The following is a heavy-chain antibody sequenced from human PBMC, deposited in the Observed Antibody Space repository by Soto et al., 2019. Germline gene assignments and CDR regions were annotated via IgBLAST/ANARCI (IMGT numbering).Heavy chain of an antibody. CDR3: ASILAWAGVP. V-gene: IGHV4-34*01. CDR1: GGSFSGYY. Sequence: QVQLQQWGAGLLKPSETLSLTCAVYGGSFSGYYWSWIRQPPRKGLEWIGEINHSGSTNYNPSLKRRVTISVDTSKNQFSLELRSVTSAYTAVYYCASILAWAGVPWGQGTLVSGSS. D-gene: IGHD3-3*02. CDR2: INHSGST. J-gene: IGHJ5*02.